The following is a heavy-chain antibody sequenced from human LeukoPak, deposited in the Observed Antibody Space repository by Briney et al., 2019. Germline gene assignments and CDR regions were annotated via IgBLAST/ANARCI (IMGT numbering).Heavy chain of an antibody. CDR2: ISAHGLDT. CDR1: GFTFNNHA. V-gene: IGHV3-23*01. CDR3: AKDVWWSVS. J-gene: IGHJ5*02. Sequence: GGSQRLSCVASGFTFNNHAMTWVRQAPGKGLEWVSAISAHGLDTFYAPSVKGRFTISRDNSQNTLYLQIDSLRAEDTAIYYCAKDVWWSVSWGQGTLVTDSS. D-gene: IGHD2-8*02.